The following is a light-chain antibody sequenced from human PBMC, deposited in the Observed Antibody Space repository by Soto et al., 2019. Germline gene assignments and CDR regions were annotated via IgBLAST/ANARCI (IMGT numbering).Light chain of an antibody. CDR2: EVS. Sequence: QSALTQPASVSGSPGQSITISCTGTSSDIGGYNYVSWYQQHPGKAPKLMLYEVSNRPSGISNRFSGSKSGNTASLTITGRQADDEADYYCNSYTSSSTLYVFGTGTKLTVL. CDR1: SSDIGGYNY. V-gene: IGLV2-14*01. J-gene: IGLJ1*01. CDR3: NSYTSSSTLYV.